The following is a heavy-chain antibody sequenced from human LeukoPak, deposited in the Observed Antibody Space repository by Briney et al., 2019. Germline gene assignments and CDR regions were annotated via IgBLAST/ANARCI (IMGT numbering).Heavy chain of an antibody. CDR3: ARDPPPQWRDGYFQH. J-gene: IGHJ1*01. CDR2: IYYSGST. CDR1: GGSISSGDYY. D-gene: IGHD6-19*01. Sequence: SETLSLTCTVSGGSISSGDYYWSWIRQPPGKGLEWIGYIYYSGSTYYNPSLKSRVTISVDTSKNQFSLKLTSVTAADTAVYYCARDPPPQWRDGYFQHWGQGTLVTVSS. V-gene: IGHV4-30-4*01.